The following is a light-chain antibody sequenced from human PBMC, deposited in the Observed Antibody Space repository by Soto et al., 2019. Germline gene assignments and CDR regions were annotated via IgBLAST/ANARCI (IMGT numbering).Light chain of an antibody. J-gene: IGKJ1*01. Sequence: DIQMTQSPLTLSASVGDRVTITCRASQTISRWLAWYQQKPGKAPKLLIYRASSLESEVPSRFSGSGSGTEFTLTISSLQANDSATYYCQQYQTWTFGQGTYVEDK. CDR2: RAS. CDR1: QTISRW. CDR3: QQYQTWT. V-gene: IGKV1-5*03.